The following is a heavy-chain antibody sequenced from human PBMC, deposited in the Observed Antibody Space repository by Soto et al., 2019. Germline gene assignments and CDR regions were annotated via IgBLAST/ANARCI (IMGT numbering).Heavy chain of an antibody. J-gene: IGHJ5*02. CDR3: ARSITMIVGNWFDP. CDR1: GGSISSGDYY. V-gene: IGHV4-30-4*01. CDR2: IYYSGST. Sequence: SETLSLTCSVSGGSISSGDYYWSWIRQPPGKGLEWIGYIYYSGSTYYNPSLKSRVTISVDTSKNQFSLKLSSVTAADTAVYYCARSITMIVGNWFDPWGQGTQVTVSS. D-gene: IGHD3-22*01.